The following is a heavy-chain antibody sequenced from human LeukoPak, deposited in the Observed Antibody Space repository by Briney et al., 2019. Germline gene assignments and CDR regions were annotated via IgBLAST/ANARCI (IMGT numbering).Heavy chain of an antibody. V-gene: IGHV3-23*01. D-gene: IGHD3-22*01. CDR2: ISGSGGST. Sequence: GGSLRLSCAASGFTFSSCAMSWVRQAPGKGLEWVSSISGSGGSTYYADSVKGRFTISRDNSKNTLYLQMNSLRAEDTAVYYCANVNYYDSSGYFRGGFDYWGQGTLVTVSS. CDR1: GFTFSSCA. CDR3: ANVNYYDSSGYFRGGFDY. J-gene: IGHJ4*02.